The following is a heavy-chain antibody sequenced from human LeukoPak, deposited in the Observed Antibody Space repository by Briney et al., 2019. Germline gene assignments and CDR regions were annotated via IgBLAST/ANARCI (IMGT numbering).Heavy chain of an antibody. J-gene: IGHJ5*02. Sequence: GGSLRLSCAASGFTFSSYAMSWVRQAPGKGLDWVSTLSASDDTVYYADSVKGRFTISRDNSKNTLYLQMNNLRAEDTAVYHCAKDMWQITGTGQYRKWFDPWGQGTLVTVSS. CDR2: LSASDDTV. CDR3: AKDMWQITGTGQYRKWFDP. CDR1: GFTFSSYA. D-gene: IGHD1-20*01. V-gene: IGHV3-23*01.